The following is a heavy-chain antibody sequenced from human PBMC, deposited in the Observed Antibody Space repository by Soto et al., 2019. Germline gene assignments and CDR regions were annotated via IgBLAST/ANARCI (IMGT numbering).Heavy chain of an antibody. CDR2: INSDGSST. CDR3: ASGLAALVYYYYGMDV. D-gene: IGHD6-6*01. V-gene: IGHV3-74*01. CDR1: GFTFSSYW. J-gene: IGHJ6*02. Sequence: GGSLRLSCAASGFTFSSYWMHWVRQAPGKGLVWVSRINSDGSSTSYADSVKGRFTISRDNAKNTLFLQMNSLGAEDTAVYYCASGLAALVYYYYGMDVWGQGTTVTVSS.